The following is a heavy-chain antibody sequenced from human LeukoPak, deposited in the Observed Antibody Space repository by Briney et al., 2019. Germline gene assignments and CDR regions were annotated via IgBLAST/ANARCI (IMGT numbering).Heavy chain of an antibody. D-gene: IGHD6-25*01. J-gene: IGHJ4*02. CDR3: ARDAGNGGGPNYYFDY. V-gene: IGHV3-64*01. CDR2: IRSNGGST. CDR1: GFTFSSYA. Sequence: PGASLSLSCAASGFTFSSYAMHWVRQAPGKGLEYVSVIRSNGGSTYYANSVKGRFTISRDNSKNTLYLQMGSLRAEDMAVYYCARDAGNGGGPNYYFDYWGQGSLVTVSS.